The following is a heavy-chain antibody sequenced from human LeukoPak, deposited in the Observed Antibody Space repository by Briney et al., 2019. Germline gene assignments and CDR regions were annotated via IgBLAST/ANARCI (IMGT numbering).Heavy chain of an antibody. V-gene: IGHV1-2*02. Sequence: ASVKVSCKASGYTFTGYYMHWVRQAPGQGLMWMGWINPNTGVTNYAQKFQGRVTMTRATAINTAYMELDRLTSDDTAIYYCARSYCGGDCYWTIDYWGQGTLVTVSS. J-gene: IGHJ4*02. D-gene: IGHD2-21*02. CDR1: GYTFTGYY. CDR2: INPNTGVT. CDR3: ARSYCGGDCYWTIDY.